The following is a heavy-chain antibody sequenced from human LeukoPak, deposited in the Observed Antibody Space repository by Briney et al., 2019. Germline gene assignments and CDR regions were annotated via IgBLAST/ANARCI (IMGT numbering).Heavy chain of an antibody. V-gene: IGHV3-7*01. Sequence: GGPLRLSCAPSGLPFSSYWMSWVRRPPGKGLEWVANIKQDGSERYYVDSVKGRFTLSRDNAKNSLYLQMNSLRAEDTAVYYYARTPPNYSGDASDIWGQGTMVTVSS. CDR1: GLPFSSYW. CDR3: ARTPPNYSGDASDI. D-gene: IGHD5-24*01. CDR2: IKQDGSER. J-gene: IGHJ3*02.